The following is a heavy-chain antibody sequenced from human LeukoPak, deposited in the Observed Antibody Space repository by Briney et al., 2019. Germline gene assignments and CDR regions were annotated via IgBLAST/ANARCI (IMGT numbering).Heavy chain of an antibody. D-gene: IGHD2-8*01. V-gene: IGHV3-48*01. CDR2: ISGSSGTI. CDR3: ARLGSLCRNGVCYGG. Sequence: PGGSLRLSCAASGFTFSDYIMNWVRQAPGKGLEWVSYISGSSGTIYYADSVKGRFTISRDNAKNSLYLQMNSLRAEDTAVYYCARLGSLCRNGVCYGGWGQGILVTVSS. CDR1: GFTFSDYI. J-gene: IGHJ4*02.